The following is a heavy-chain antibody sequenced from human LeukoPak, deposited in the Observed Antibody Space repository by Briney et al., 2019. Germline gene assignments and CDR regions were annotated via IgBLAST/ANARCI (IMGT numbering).Heavy chain of an antibody. CDR2: IYHSGST. V-gene: IGHV4-4*02. Sequence: SETLSLTCAVSGGSISSSNWWSWVRQPPGKGLGWVGEIYHSGSTNYNPSLESRVTISVDKSKNQFSLKLSSVTAADTAVYYCAGGEMAKYYYGMDVWGQGTTVTVSS. D-gene: IGHD5-24*01. CDR1: GGSISSSNW. CDR3: AGGEMAKYYYGMDV. J-gene: IGHJ6*02.